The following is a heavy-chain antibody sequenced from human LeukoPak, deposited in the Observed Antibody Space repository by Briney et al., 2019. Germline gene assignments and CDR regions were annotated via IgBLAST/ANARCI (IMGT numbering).Heavy chain of an antibody. CDR2: INSDGSIT. J-gene: IGHJ6*02. Sequence: GGSLRLSCAASGFTFTTYWMHWVRQAPGKGLVWVSHINSDGSITSYADSVKGRFTISRDNAKNTLYLQMNSLRAEDTAVYYCARDAVDTANAVRGQGTTVTVSS. CDR1: GFTFTTYW. V-gene: IGHV3-74*01. CDR3: ARDAVDTANAV. D-gene: IGHD5-18*01.